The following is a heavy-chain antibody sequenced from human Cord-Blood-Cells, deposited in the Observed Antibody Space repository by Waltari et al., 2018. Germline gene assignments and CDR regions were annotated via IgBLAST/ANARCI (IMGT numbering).Heavy chain of an antibody. Sequence: QVQLQQWGAGLLKPSETLSLTCAVYGGSFSGYYWSWIRQPPGKGLEWIGEINHSGSTNSNPSLKSRVTISVDTSKNQFSLKLSSVTAADTAVYYCARVRKDYYDSSGYYTFWGQGTLVTVSS. CDR3: ARVRKDYYDSSGYYTF. CDR1: GGSFSGYY. J-gene: IGHJ4*02. CDR2: INHSGST. V-gene: IGHV4-34*01. D-gene: IGHD3-22*01.